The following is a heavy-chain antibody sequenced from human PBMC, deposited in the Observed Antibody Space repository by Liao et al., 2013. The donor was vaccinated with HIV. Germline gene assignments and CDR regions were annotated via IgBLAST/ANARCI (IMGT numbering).Heavy chain of an antibody. CDR3: ARGGRRDSYSRSDSYYYYMDV. CDR1: GGSFNSYY. CDR2: INHSGST. J-gene: IGHJ6*03. Sequence: QVQLQQWGAGLLKSSETLSLTCAVYGGSFNSYYWTWIRQPPGKGPEWIGEINHSGSTNYSPSLNSRVTMSVDTSKNQFSLKLRSVTAADTAVYYCARGGRRDSYSRSDSYYYYMDVWGKGTTVTVSS. D-gene: IGHD2-21*02. V-gene: IGHV4-34*01.